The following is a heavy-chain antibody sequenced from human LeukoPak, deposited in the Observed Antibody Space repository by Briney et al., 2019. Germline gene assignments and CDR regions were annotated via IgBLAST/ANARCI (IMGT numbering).Heavy chain of an antibody. CDR1: GSSITSVSHY. J-gene: IGHJ4*02. CDR2: IYYTGST. CDR3: ARRWGNIVGVTYEY. V-gene: IGHV4-39*01. Sequence: SETLSLTCTISGSSITSVSHYWGWIRQPPGKGLEWIGDIYYTGSTYYSPSLRSRVTMSVHTSENQFSLRLNSVTAVDTAVYYCARRWGNIVGVTYEYWGQGTLVTGSS. D-gene: IGHD3-16*01.